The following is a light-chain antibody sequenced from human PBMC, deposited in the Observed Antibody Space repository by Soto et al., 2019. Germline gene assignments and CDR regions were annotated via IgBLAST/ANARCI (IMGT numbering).Light chain of an antibody. V-gene: IGKV1-39*01. CDR1: QSISSY. J-gene: IGKJ2*01. CDR3: QQSYSLSTAYT. Sequence: DIQMTQSPSSLSASVGDRVTITCRASQSISSYLNWYQQKPGKAPKLLIYAASSLQSGVPSRFSGSGSGTDFTLTISSLQPEDFATYYCQQSYSLSTAYTFGQGTKLEIK. CDR2: AAS.